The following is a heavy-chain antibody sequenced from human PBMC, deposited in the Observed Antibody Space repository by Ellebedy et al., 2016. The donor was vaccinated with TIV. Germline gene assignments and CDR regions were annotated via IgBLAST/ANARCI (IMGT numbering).Heavy chain of an antibody. D-gene: IGHD6-19*01. Sequence: GESLKISCKGSGYSFTNYWIGWVRQMPGIGLEWMGIIHPGDSDTRYRPSFQGQVTISVDKSNSTAYLQLRSLKASDTAMYYCARHGEHWLVPQETFDVWGQGTMVTVSS. CDR3: ARHGEHWLVPQETFDV. V-gene: IGHV5-51*01. CDR1: GYSFTNYW. J-gene: IGHJ3*01. CDR2: IHPGDSDT.